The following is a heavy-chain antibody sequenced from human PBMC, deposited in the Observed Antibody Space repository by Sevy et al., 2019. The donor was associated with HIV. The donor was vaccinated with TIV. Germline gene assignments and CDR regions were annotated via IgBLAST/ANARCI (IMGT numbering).Heavy chain of an antibody. CDR3: ALERLSSNVAEYFQN. V-gene: IGHV3-30-3*01. Sequence: GGSLRLSCAASGFTFNAFSMHWVRQAPGKGLEWVATISLEGGNQHYADSVRGRFTISRDNSQNAMFLQMNGLRPDDTALYYCALERLSSNVAEYFQNWGQGALVTVSS. CDR1: GFTFNAFS. J-gene: IGHJ1*01. CDR2: ISLEGGNQ. D-gene: IGHD1-1*01.